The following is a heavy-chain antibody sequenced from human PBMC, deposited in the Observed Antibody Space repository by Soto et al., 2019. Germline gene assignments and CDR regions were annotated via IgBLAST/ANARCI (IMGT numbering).Heavy chain of an antibody. Sequence: KTSETLSLTCTVSGGSISSYYWSWIRQPPGKGLEWIGYIYYSGSTNYNPSLKSRVTISVDTSKNQFSLKLSSVTAADTAVYYCASDSGRSEYFQHWGQGTLVTVSS. J-gene: IGHJ1*01. CDR2: IYYSGST. D-gene: IGHD1-26*01. V-gene: IGHV4-59*01. CDR1: GGSISSYY. CDR3: ASDSGRSEYFQH.